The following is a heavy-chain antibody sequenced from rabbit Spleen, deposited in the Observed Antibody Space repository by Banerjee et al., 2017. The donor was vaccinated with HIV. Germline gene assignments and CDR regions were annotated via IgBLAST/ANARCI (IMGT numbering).Heavy chain of an antibody. CDR3: ARDGAGGSYFAL. CDR1: GFSFRSSYY. CDR2: IHTGNGDT. D-gene: IGHD8-1*01. J-gene: IGHJ4*01. Sequence: QSLEESGGDLVKPGGTLTLTCTASGFSFRSSYYMCWVRQAPGKGLEWIGCIHTGNGDTFYASWARGRFTISKASSTTVTLQLNSLTAADTATYFCARDGAGGSYFALWGPGTLVTVS. V-gene: IGHV1S40*01.